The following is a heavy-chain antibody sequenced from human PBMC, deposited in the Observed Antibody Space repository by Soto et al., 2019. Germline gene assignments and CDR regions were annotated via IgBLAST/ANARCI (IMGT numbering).Heavy chain of an antibody. Sequence: QVQLLQSGAEVKKPGASVKVSCKASGYTFTSYGISWVRQAPGQGLEWMGWISPYNGNTYYVQSLQGRVTMTTDTLTRTAFMELRNLTYNDTAVYYCARYLKQWVERQGLDYWGQGT. J-gene: IGHJ4*02. CDR2: ISPYNGNT. CDR3: ARYLKQWVERQGLDY. CDR1: GYTFTSYG. V-gene: IGHV1-18*01. D-gene: IGHD6-19*01.